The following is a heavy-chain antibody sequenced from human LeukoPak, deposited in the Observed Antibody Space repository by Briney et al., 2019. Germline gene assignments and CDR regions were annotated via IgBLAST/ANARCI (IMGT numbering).Heavy chain of an antibody. CDR1: GFIFSDFW. J-gene: IGHJ4*02. D-gene: IGHD3-9*01. V-gene: IGHV3-7*01. CDR2: IKQDGSEK. CDR3: ARGQRLGS. Sequence: GGSLRLSCVTSGFIFSDFWMSWVRQAPGKGLEWVANIKQDGSEKYYVDSVKGRFTISRDNAKNSLYLQMNNLRVEDTAVYFCARGQRLGSWGQGTLVIVSS.